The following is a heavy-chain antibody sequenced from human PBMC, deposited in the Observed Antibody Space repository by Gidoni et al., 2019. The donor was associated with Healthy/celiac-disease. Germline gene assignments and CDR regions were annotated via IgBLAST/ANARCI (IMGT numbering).Heavy chain of an antibody. V-gene: IGHV5-51*01. Sequence: EVQLVQSGAEVKKPGESLKISCTGSGYSFTSYWIGWVRQMPGKGLEWMGIIYPGDSDTRYSPSFQGQVTISADKSISTAYLQWSSLKASDTAMYYCARRDGYCSSTSCSFYFQHWGQGTLVTVSS. D-gene: IGHD2-2*03. CDR2: IYPGDSDT. J-gene: IGHJ1*01. CDR1: GYSFTSYW. CDR3: ARRDGYCSSTSCSFYFQH.